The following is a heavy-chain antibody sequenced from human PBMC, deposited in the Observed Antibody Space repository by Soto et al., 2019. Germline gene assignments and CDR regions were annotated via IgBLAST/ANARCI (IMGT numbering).Heavy chain of an antibody. D-gene: IGHD3-22*01. CDR2: INPSGGST. J-gene: IGHJ4*02. CDR3: AREGCGYDSSGYRVNFDY. V-gene: IGHV1-46*01. Sequence: QVQLVQSGAEVKKPGASVKVSCKASGYTFTSYYMHWVRQAPGQGLEWMGIINPSGGSTSYAQKFQGRVTMTRDTSTSTVYMELSSLRSEDTAVYYCAREGCGYDSSGYRVNFDYWGQGTLVTVSS. CDR1: GYTFTSYY.